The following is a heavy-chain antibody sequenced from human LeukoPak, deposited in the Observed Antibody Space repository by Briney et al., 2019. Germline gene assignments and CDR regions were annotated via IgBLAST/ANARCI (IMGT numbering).Heavy chain of an antibody. Sequence: GGSLRLSCAASGFTFSGDSMNWVRQAPGEGLEWISYISSSSINIHYGDSVKGRFTISRDNAENSLYLQMNSLRAEDTAVYYCARDSIQLWPNAIDFWGQGTLVTVSS. J-gene: IGHJ4*02. CDR1: GFTFSGDS. D-gene: IGHD1-1*01. CDR2: ISSSSINI. V-gene: IGHV3-48*01. CDR3: ARDSIQLWPNAIDF.